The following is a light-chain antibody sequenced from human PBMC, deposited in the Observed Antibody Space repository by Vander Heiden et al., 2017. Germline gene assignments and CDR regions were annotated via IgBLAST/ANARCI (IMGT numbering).Light chain of an antibody. J-gene: IGKJ2*01. CDR2: DTS. CDR3: QHYNDCPPNT. V-gene: IGKV3D-15*01. CDR1: RSGSTR. Sequence: EVVMTQSPATLTQAPGERATLSCRASRSGSTRLAWYQQTPGHAPSLLIYDTSTRDADIPTWSTGSGFRTVFTLTISSLHSDVFAIYFCQHYNDCPPNTFGQGTKLEIK.